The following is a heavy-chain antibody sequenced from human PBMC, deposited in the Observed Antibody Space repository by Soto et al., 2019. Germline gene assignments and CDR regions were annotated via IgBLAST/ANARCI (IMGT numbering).Heavy chain of an antibody. V-gene: IGHV1-18*01. J-gene: IGHJ3*02. CDR3: ARDSSGWFRDAFDI. D-gene: IGHD6-19*01. CDR1: GYTFTSCG. CDR2: ISAYNGNT. Sequence: ASVKVSCKASGYTFTSCGISWVRQAPGQGLEWMGWISAYNGNTNYAQKLQGRVTMTTDTSTSTAYMELRSLRSDDTAVYYCARDSSGWFRDAFDIWGQGTMVTVSS.